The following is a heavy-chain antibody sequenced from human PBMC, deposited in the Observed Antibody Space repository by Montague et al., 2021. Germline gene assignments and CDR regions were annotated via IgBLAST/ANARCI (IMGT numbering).Heavy chain of an antibody. J-gene: IGHJ4*02. Sequence: SETLSLTCSLSGGSISSHYWNWIRQPPGKGLEFIGRIYVGGGTVYNPSPQARVTMSVVMSTNQYSLHLTPVSAADTAVNYCAREPVTAAGAVDSWGPGTLVIVSS. D-gene: IGHD6-13*01. CDR1: GGSISSHY. CDR3: AREPVTAAGAVDS. V-gene: IGHV4-4*07. CDR2: IYVGGGT.